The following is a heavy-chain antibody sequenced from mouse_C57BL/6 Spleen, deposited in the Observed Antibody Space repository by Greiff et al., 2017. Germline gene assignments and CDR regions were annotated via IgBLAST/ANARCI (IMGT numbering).Heavy chain of an antibody. Sequence: EVKLMESGGGLVKPGGSLKLSCAASGFTFSSYAMSWVRQTPEKRLEWVATISDGGSYTYYPDNVKGRFTISRDNAKNNLYLQMSHLKSEDTAMYYCAREGYCYDGDFFDYWGQGTTLTVSS. CDR1: GFTFSSYA. J-gene: IGHJ2*01. CDR3: AREGYCYDGDFFDY. CDR2: ISDGGSYT. D-gene: IGHD2-12*01. V-gene: IGHV5-4*01.